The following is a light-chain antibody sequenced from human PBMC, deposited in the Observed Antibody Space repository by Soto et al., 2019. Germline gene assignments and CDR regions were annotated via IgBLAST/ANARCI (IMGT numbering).Light chain of an antibody. CDR1: TSNIGSNT. Sequence: QSVLTQPPSASGTAGQRVTISFSGSTSNIGSNTVNWYQQLPGTAPKTLIYSNNQRPSGVPDRFSGSKSGTSGSLAISGLLSEDEADYYCAAWDDSLNGYVFGTGTKLTVL. CDR2: SNN. V-gene: IGLV1-44*01. CDR3: AAWDDSLNGYV. J-gene: IGLJ1*01.